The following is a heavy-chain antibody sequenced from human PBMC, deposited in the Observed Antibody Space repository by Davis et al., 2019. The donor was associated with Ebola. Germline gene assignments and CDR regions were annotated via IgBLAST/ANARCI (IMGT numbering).Heavy chain of an antibody. CDR3: ARNRARVYLVTLLYYGMDV. V-gene: IGHV3-7*01. CDR1: GFTFSSYW. J-gene: IGHJ6*02. D-gene: IGHD4-23*01. CDR2: IKQDGSEK. Sequence: PGGSLRLSCAASGFTFSSYWMSWVRQAPGKGLEWVANIKQDGSEKYYVDSVKGRFTISRDNAKNSLYLQMNSLRAEDTAVYYCARNRARVYLVTLLYYGMDVWGQGTTVTVSS.